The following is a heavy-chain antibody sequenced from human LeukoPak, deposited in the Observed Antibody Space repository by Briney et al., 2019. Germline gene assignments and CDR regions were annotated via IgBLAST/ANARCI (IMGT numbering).Heavy chain of an antibody. Sequence: GGSLRLSCAASGFTFRSFAMNWVRQAPGKGLEGVSPISDSGRRTYYADSVKGRFTISRDNAKNSLYLQMNSLRAEDTALYYCAKDMARVIAAAGDWGQGTLVTVSS. J-gene: IGHJ4*02. D-gene: IGHD6-13*01. CDR3: AKDMARVIAAAGD. CDR2: ISDSGRRT. CDR1: GFTFRSFA. V-gene: IGHV3-23*01.